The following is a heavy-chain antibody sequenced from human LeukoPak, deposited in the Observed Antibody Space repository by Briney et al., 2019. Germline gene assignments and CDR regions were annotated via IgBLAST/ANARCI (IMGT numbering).Heavy chain of an antibody. Sequence: SETLSLTCTVSGGSISSSSYYWGWIRQPPGKGLEWIGSIYYSGSTYYNPSLKSRVTISVDTSKNQFSLKLSSVTAADTAVYYCAREWYCSGGSCYSPGQIWFDPWGQGTLVTVSS. V-gene: IGHV4-39*07. CDR3: AREWYCSGGSCYSPGQIWFDP. D-gene: IGHD2-15*01. CDR1: GGSISSSSYY. CDR2: IYYSGST. J-gene: IGHJ5*02.